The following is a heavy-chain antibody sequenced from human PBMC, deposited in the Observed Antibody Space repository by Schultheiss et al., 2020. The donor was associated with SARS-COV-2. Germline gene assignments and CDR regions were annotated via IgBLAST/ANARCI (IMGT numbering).Heavy chain of an antibody. Sequence: SETLSLTCTVSGGSISSGYYWGWIRQHPGKGLEWIGSIYTSGSTNYNPSLKSRVTMSLDTSKNQFSLKLSSVTAADTAVYYCATAAAGNPKFDYWGQGTLVTVSS. CDR3: ATAAAGNPKFDY. V-gene: IGHV4-38-2*02. J-gene: IGHJ4*02. CDR1: GGSISSGYY. CDR2: IYTSGST. D-gene: IGHD6-13*01.